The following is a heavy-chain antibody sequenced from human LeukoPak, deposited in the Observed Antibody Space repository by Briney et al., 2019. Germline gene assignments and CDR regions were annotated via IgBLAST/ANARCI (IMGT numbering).Heavy chain of an antibody. CDR2: INPSGGST. D-gene: IGHD6-19*01. CDR1: GYTFTSYY. CDR3: ARVGSSGWFDY. J-gene: IGHJ5*01. V-gene: IGHV1-46*01. Sequence: GASVTVSCTASGYTFTSYYMHWVRQAPGQGLEWMGIINPSGGSTSYAQKFQGRVTMTRDTSTSTVYMELSSLRSEDTAVYYCARVGSSGWFDYWGQGTLVTVSS.